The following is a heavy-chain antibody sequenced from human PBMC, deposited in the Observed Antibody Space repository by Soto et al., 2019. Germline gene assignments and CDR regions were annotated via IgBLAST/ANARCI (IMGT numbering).Heavy chain of an antibody. J-gene: IGHJ4*02. D-gene: IGHD3-9*01. V-gene: IGHV1-69*13. CDR1: GGTFSSYA. Sequence: SVKVSCKASGGTFSSYAISWVRQAPGQGLEWMGGIIPIFGTANYAQKFQGRVTITADESTSTAYMELSSLRSEDTAVYYCARSRSVLRYFDDWGQGTLVTVSS. CDR2: IIPIFGTA. CDR3: ARSRSVLRYFDD.